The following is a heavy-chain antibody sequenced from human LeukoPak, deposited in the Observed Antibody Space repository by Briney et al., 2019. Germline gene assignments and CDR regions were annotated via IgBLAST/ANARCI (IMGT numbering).Heavy chain of an antibody. V-gene: IGHV4-59*08. CDR3: ARQRGGSYLPMYYFDY. CDR2: IYYSGST. J-gene: IGHJ4*02. D-gene: IGHD1-26*01. Sequence: TPSETLSLTCTVSGGSISSYYWSWIRQPPGKGLEWIGYIYYSGSTNYNPSLKSRVTISVDTSKNQFSLKLSSVTAADTAVYYCARQRGGSYLPMYYFDYWGQGTLVTVSS. CDR1: GGSISSYY.